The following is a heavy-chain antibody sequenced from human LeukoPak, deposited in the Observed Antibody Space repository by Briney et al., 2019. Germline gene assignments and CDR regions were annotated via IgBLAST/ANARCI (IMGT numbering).Heavy chain of an antibody. J-gene: IGHJ3*02. Sequence: GRSLRLSCAASGFTFSSYAMHWVRQAPGKGLEWVAVISYDGSNKYYADSVKGRFTISRDNSKNTLYLQMNSLRAEDTAVYYCARDVATIDSHDAFDIWGQGTMVTVSS. V-gene: IGHV3-30*01. CDR1: GFTFSSYA. D-gene: IGHD5-12*01. CDR3: ARDVATIDSHDAFDI. CDR2: ISYDGSNK.